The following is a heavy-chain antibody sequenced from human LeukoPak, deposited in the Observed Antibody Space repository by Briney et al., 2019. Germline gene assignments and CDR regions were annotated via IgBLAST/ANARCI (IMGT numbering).Heavy chain of an antibody. CDR1: GFTFSSYG. V-gene: IGHV3-30*18. J-gene: IGHJ4*02. Sequence: GGSLRLSCAASGFTFSSYGMHWVRQAPGKGLEWVAVISYDGSNKYYADSVKGRFTISRDNSKDTLYLQMNSLRAEDTAVYYCAKDETGTFDYWGQGALVTVSS. CDR3: AKDETGTFDY. CDR2: ISYDGSNK. D-gene: IGHD3/OR15-3a*01.